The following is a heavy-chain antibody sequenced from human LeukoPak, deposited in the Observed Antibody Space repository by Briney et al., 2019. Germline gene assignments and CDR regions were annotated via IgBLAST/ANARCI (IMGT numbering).Heavy chain of an antibody. CDR2: INYIGST. CDR3: ASMDTSFDY. D-gene: IGHD3/OR15-3a*01. CDR1: GGSISSYY. V-gene: IGHV4-59*01. Sequence: SETLSPTCPVSGGSISSYYWSWIRQPPGKGVEWIGSINYIGSTNYNPSLKSRGTISVDTSKNQCSLRLSSVTAADTAVYYCASMDTSFDYWGKGTLVTVSS. J-gene: IGHJ4*02.